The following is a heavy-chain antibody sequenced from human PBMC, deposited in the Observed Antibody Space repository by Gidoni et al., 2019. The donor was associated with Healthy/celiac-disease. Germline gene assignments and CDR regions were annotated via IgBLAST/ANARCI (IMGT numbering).Heavy chain of an antibody. CDR1: GFSFGGYS. CDR3: ARDRGLGRSGSYPDY. CDR2: ISSSSSTI. J-gene: IGHJ4*02. D-gene: IGHD1-26*01. Sequence: EVQLVESGGGLVQPGGSLRLSCAASGFSFGGYSMNWVRQAPGKGLEWVSYISSSSSTIYYADSVKGRFTISRDNAKNSLYLQMNSLRAEDTAVYYCARDRGLGRSGSYPDYWGQGTLVTVSS. V-gene: IGHV3-48*01.